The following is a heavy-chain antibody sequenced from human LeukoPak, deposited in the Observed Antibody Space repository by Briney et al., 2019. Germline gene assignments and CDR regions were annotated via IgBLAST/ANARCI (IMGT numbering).Heavy chain of an antibody. CDR3: ARVSSRGGYHIDY. CDR2: IIPIFGTA. J-gene: IGHJ4*02. D-gene: IGHD5-24*01. CDR1: GDTFCSYA. V-gene: IGHV1-69*06. Sequence: ASVKVSCKASGDTFCSYAISWVRQAPGQGLEWVGGIIPIFGTANYAQKFQGRVTITADKSTSTAYMELSSLRSEDAAVYYCARVSSRGGYHIDYWGQGTLVTVSS.